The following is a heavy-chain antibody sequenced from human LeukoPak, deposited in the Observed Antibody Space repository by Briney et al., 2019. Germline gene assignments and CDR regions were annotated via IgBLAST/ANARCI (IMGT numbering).Heavy chain of an antibody. CDR3: ARSTYCGGDCYPALGY. D-gene: IGHD2-21*02. CDR1: GFTFSSYS. CDR2: ISSSNNTI. Sequence: PGGSLRLSCAASGFTFSSYSMNWVRQAPGKGLEWVSYISSSNNTIYYADSVKGRFTISRDNAKNSLYLQMNSLGDEDTAVYYCARSTYCGGDCYPALGYWGQGTLVTVSS. J-gene: IGHJ4*02. V-gene: IGHV3-48*02.